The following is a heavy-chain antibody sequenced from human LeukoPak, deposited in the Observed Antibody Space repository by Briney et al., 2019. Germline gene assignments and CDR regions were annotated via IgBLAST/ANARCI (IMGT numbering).Heavy chain of an antibody. V-gene: IGHV3-23*01. CDR2: ISGSGGST. Sequence: GGSLRLSCAASGFTLSSYAMHWVRQAPGKGLEWVSAISGSGGSTYYADSVKGRFTISRDNSKNTLYLQMNSLRAEDTAVYYCAKVSASIAARPGDYWGQGTLVTVSS. CDR3: AKVSASIAARPGDY. CDR1: GFTLSSYA. D-gene: IGHD6-6*01. J-gene: IGHJ4*02.